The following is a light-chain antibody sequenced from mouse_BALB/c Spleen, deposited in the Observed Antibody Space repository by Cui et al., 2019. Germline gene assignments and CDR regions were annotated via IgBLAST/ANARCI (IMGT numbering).Light chain of an antibody. CDR2: ATS. CDR3: QQWSSNPLT. CDR1: PSVSY. Sequence: QIVLSQSPAILSASPGEKVTMTCMARPSVSYMHCYQQKPGASPKPWIYATSNLASGVPARFSGSGSGTSYSLTISRVEAEDAATYYCQQWSSNPLTVGAGTKLELK. V-gene: IGKV4-72*01. J-gene: IGKJ5*01.